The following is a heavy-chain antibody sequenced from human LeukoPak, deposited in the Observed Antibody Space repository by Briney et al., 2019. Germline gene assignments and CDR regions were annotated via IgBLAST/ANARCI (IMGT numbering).Heavy chain of an antibody. D-gene: IGHD6-19*01. CDR3: ARDIIAVGGFDF. V-gene: IGHV6-1*01. CDR2: TYSRSKWYN. J-gene: IGHJ4*02. CDR1: GDSVSNNNAA. Sequence: SQTLSLTCVVSGDSVSNNNAAWNWIRQSPSGGLEWLGRTYSRSKWYNDYAVSVKSRITISPDTSKNQFSLQLNSLTPDDTDGYFCARDIIAVGGFDFWGQGTLVTVSS.